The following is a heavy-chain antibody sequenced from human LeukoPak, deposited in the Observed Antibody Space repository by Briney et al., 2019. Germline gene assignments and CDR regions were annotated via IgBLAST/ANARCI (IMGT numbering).Heavy chain of an antibody. D-gene: IGHD1-26*01. CDR2: INHSGST. J-gene: IGHJ6*03. CDR1: GGSFSGYY. V-gene: IGHV4-34*01. CDR3: ARGGSGSPPYYYMDV. Sequence: SETLSLTCAVYGGSFSGYYWSWIRQPPGKGLEWSGEINHSGSTNYNPSLKSRVTISVDTSKNQFSLKLSSVTAADTAVYYCARGGSGSPPYYYMDVWGKGTTVTVSS.